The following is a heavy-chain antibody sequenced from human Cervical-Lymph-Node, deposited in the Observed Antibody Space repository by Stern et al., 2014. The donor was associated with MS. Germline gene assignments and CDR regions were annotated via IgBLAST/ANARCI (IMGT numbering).Heavy chain of an antibody. CDR1: GESIAGYY. Sequence: QVQLVQSGPGLVKPSETLSLTCTVSGESIAGYYWNWIRQPPGKGLEWIGYIYYSGYTPYNPSLKSRVTISLDTSKSHFSLKVTSVTAADTAIYYCARQKWDRDTYFEYWGQGSLVTVSS. CDR3: ARQKWDRDTYFEY. D-gene: IGHD1-26*01. V-gene: IGHV4-59*08. CDR2: IYYSGYT. J-gene: IGHJ4*02.